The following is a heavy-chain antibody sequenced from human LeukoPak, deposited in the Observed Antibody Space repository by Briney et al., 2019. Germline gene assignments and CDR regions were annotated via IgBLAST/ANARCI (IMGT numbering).Heavy chain of an antibody. CDR2: IYYSGST. CDR1: GGSISSYY. CDR3: ARHVGYYGSGSYLLGAFDI. D-gene: IGHD3-10*01. V-gene: IGHV4-59*08. Sequence: PSETLSLTCTVSGGSISSYYWSWIRQPPGKGLEWIGYIYYSGSTNYNPSLKSRVTISVDTSKNQFSLKLSSVTAADTAVYYCARHVGYYGSGSYLLGAFDIWGQGTMVTVPS. J-gene: IGHJ3*02.